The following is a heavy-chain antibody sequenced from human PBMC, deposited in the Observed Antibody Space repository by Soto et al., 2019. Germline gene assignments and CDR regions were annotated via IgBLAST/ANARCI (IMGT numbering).Heavy chain of an antibody. J-gene: IGHJ4*01. CDR2: IYHSGST. CDR1: GDSISSSDYY. D-gene: IGHD2-15*01. Sequence: ETLSLTCTVSGDSISSSDYYWGWIRQPPGKGLEWIGSIYHSGSTYYNPSLKSRVTLSVDTSKNQFSLKVTSVTAADTAVYYCARPPYCSGGNCYSGYFDYWGHGTQVTVSS. CDR3: ARPPYCSGGNCYSGYFDY. V-gene: IGHV4-39*01.